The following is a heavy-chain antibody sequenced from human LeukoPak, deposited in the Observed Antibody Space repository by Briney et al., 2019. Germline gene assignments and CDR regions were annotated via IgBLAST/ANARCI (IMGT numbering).Heavy chain of an antibody. CDR2: ISLNSGGT. V-gene: IGHV1-2*02. Sequence: ASVKVSCKTSGYTFTDYNIHWVRQAPGQGLEWMGWISLNSGGTNYAQRFQGMVTMTRDTSISTAYMDLSSLKSDDTATYYCSVWFGELSHWGQGTLVTVSS. CDR1: GYTFTDYN. J-gene: IGHJ4*02. CDR3: SVWFGELSH. D-gene: IGHD3-10*01.